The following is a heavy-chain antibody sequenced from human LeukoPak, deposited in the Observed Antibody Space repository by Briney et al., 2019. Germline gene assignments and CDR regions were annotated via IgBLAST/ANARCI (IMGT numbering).Heavy chain of an antibody. CDR1: GFTFSAFA. J-gene: IGHJ4*02. CDR2: ITDDGYNT. V-gene: IGHV3-23*01. D-gene: IGHD6-19*01. CDR3: AKDLSYTSGASDH. Sequence: GGSLRLSCAASGFTFSAFAMTWVRQAPGKGLEWVSTITDDGYNTYSADSVKGRITFSRDNSKNTLSLQLRSLRAGDTAVYYCAKDLSYTSGASDHWGQGTLVTVSS.